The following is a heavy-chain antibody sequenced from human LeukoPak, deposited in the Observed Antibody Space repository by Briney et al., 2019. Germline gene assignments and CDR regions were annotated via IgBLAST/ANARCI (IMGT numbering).Heavy chain of an antibody. V-gene: IGHV3-23*01. Sequence: GGSLRLSCAASGFSFSGCGMGWVRQAPGKGLEWVSTLSRTGDYTYYADSVKGRFSISRDNSKNTLYLQMNSPRVEDTALYYCAKESVQAAPLYGVDGWGQGTQVTVSS. D-gene: IGHD2-2*01. CDR3: AKESVQAAPLYGVDG. CDR1: GFSFSGCG. J-gene: IGHJ4*02. CDR2: LSRTGDYT.